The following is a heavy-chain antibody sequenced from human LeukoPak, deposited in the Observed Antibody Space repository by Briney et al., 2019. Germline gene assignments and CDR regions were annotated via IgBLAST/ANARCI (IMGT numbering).Heavy chain of an antibody. D-gene: IGHD5-18*01. V-gene: IGHV1-18*01. CDR2: ISAYNGNT. CDR3: ARDLVDTAMVISQTVDY. CDR1: GYTFTSYG. J-gene: IGHJ4*02. Sequence: ATVKVSCKASGYTFTSYGISWVRQAPGQGLEWMGWISAYNGNTNYAQKLQGRVTMTTDTSTSTAYMELRSLRSDDTAVYYCARDLVDTAMVISQTVDYWGQGTLVTVSS.